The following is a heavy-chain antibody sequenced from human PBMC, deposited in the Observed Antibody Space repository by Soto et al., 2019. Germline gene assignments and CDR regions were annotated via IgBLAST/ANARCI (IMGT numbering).Heavy chain of an antibody. D-gene: IGHD4-17*01. CDR3: ARRYGDCFDY. CDR1: GGSISSYY. J-gene: IGHJ4*02. V-gene: IGHV4-59*08. Sequence: ETLSLTCTVSGGSISSYYWSWIRQPPGKGLEWIGYIYYSGSTNYNPSLKSRVTISVDTSKNQFSLRLSSVTAADTAVYYCARRYGDCFDYWGQGTLVTVSS. CDR2: IYYSGST.